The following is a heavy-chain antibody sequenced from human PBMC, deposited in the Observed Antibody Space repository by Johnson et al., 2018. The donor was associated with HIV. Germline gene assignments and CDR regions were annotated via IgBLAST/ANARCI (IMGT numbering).Heavy chain of an antibody. CDR2: INWNGGST. Sequence: VQLVESGGGVVRPGGSLRLSCAVSGFTFEDYGISWVRQAPGKGLEWVSDINWNGGSTDYADSVKGRFTISRDNAKNSLYMQMDSLRAEDTAVYYCAKDLPYDSRGVDAFDIWGQGTMVTVSS. CDR3: AKDLPYDSRGVDAFDI. J-gene: IGHJ3*02. V-gene: IGHV3-20*04. CDR1: GFTFEDYG. D-gene: IGHD3-22*01.